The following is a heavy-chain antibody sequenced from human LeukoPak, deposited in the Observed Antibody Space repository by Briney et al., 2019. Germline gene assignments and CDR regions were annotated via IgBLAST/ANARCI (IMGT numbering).Heavy chain of an antibody. CDR3: ARHRGRYYDSGSYYYFDY. D-gene: IGHD3-10*01. Sequence: PSETLSLTCTVSGGSISSSGYYWGWIRQPPGKGLEWVGSVYYTGSTFYNPSLKSRVTTSVDTSKNHFSLNLSSVTAADTAVYYCARHRGRYYDSGSYYYFDYWGQGTLVTVSS. CDR1: GGSISSSGYY. CDR2: VYYTGST. J-gene: IGHJ4*02. V-gene: IGHV4-39*02.